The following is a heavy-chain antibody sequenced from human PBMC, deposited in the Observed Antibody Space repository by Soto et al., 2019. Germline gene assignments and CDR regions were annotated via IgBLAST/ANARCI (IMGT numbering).Heavy chain of an antibody. CDR2: ITSSGGNT. V-gene: IGHV3-23*01. CDR1: GFTFSSYA. Sequence: GGSLRLSCAGSGFTFSSYAMSWVRQAPGKGLEWVSSITSSGGNTYYADSVKGRFTISRDNSKNTLYLQMNSLRAEDTAIYHCANMSPFYFDYWGQGTLVTVSS. J-gene: IGHJ4*02. D-gene: IGHD3-10*02. CDR3: ANMSPFYFDY.